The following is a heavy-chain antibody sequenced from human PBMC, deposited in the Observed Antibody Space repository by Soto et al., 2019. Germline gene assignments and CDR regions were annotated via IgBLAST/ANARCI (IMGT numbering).Heavy chain of an antibody. CDR3: ARDSGTGHFGY. V-gene: IGHV4-31*03. Sequence: QVQLQESGPGLVKPSQTLSLTCTVSGGSISSGGYYWSWIRQHPGKGLEWIGYIYYSGSTYYNPSLKRRVTISVATSKNQLSLKLIPVTPSDTAVYFCARDSGTGHFGYWGQGTLVTVSS. CDR1: GGSISSGGYY. J-gene: IGHJ4*02. D-gene: IGHD1-1*01. CDR2: IYYSGST.